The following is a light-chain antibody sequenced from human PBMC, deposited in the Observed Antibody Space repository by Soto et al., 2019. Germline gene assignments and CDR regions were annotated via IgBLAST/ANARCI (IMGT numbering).Light chain of an antibody. CDR2: WAS. V-gene: IGKV4-1*01. Sequence: DIVMTQSPDSLAVSLGERATINCKSSQSVFFNSNNKDYLAWYQQKPGQPPKLLIYWASTRESGVTDRFSGNVSRTDFTLTISRLQAEDVAVSSCQQYYNIPPTFGQRTKVEI. CDR3: QQYYNIPPT. CDR1: QSVFFNSNNKDY. J-gene: IGKJ1*01.